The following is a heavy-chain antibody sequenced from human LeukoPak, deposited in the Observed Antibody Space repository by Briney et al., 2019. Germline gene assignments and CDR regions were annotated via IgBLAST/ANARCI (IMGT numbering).Heavy chain of an antibody. CDR3: SRGGVYGDYARY. Sequence: SETLSLTCAVYGGSFSGYYWSWIRQPPGKGLEWIGEINHSGSTNYNPSLKSRVTISVDTSKNQSSLKPSSVTAADTAVYYCSRGGVYGDYARYWGQGTLVTVSS. D-gene: IGHD4-17*01. CDR1: GGSFSGYY. J-gene: IGHJ4*02. V-gene: IGHV4-34*01. CDR2: INHSGST.